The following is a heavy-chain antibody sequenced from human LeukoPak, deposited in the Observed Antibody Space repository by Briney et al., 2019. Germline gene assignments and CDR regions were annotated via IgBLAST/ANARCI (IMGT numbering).Heavy chain of an antibody. V-gene: IGHV4-38-2*02. CDR3: ARFDRSSGGYYYMDV. Sequence: SETLSLTCTVSGYSISSGYYWGWIRQPPGKGLEWIGSIYHSGSTYHSPSLKSRVTISVDTSENQFSLKLSSVTAADTAVYYCARFDRSSGGYYYMDVWGKGTTVTVSS. CDR2: IYHSGST. J-gene: IGHJ6*03. CDR1: GYSISSGYY. D-gene: IGHD6-6*01.